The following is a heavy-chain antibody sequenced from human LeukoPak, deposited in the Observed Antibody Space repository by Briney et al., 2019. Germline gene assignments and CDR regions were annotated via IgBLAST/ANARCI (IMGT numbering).Heavy chain of an antibody. D-gene: IGHD3-22*01. Sequence: SETLSLTCTVSGGSISSSSYYWGWIRQPPGKGLEWIGSIYYSGSTYYNPSLKSRVTISVDTSKNQFSLKLSTVTAADTAVYYCARHQGDYYDSSGYYSVDYWGQGTLVTVSS. CDR3: ARHQGDYYDSSGYYSVDY. V-gene: IGHV4-39*01. J-gene: IGHJ4*02. CDR2: IYYSGST. CDR1: GGSISSSSYY.